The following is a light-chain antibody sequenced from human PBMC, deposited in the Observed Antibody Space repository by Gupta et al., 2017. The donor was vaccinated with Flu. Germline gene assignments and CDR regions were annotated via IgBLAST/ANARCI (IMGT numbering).Light chain of an antibody. CDR3: MQRIDFPWT. Sequence: DIVMTQTPLSLPVTPGEPASISCRSSQSLLDSDDGNTYLDWYLQKPGQSPQLLISTLSYRASGVPDRFSGSGSGTDFTLKISRVEAEDVGVYYCMQRIDFPWTFGQGTKVEIK. J-gene: IGKJ1*01. CDR1: QSLLDSDDGNTY. CDR2: TLS. V-gene: IGKV2-40*01.